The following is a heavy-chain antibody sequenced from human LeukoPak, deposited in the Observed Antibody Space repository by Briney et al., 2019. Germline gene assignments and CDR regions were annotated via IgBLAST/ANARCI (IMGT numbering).Heavy chain of an antibody. V-gene: IGHV4-59*01. J-gene: IGHJ6*03. CDR3: ARGEGVRGVIYYYYYYMDV. Sequence: SETLSLTCAVYGGSFSGYYWSWIRQPPGKGLEWIGYIYYSGSTNYNPSLKSRVTISVDTSKNQFSLKLSSVTAADTAVYYCARGEGVRGVIYYYYYYMDVWGKGTTVTVSS. D-gene: IGHD3-10*01. CDR2: IYYSGST. CDR1: GGSFSGYY.